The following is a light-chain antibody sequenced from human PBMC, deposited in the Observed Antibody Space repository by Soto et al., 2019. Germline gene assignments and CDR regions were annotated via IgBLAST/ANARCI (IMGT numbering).Light chain of an antibody. CDR1: QSISSY. J-gene: IGKJ1*01. V-gene: IGKV1-39*01. CDR3: QQSYSTPKT. Sequence: IQMTQSPSSLSASVGDRVTITCRASQSISSYLNWYQQKPGKAPKLLIYGASNLQTGVPSRFRGSASGTDFTLTISSLQPEDFATYYCQQSYSTPKTFGQGTKVDIK. CDR2: GAS.